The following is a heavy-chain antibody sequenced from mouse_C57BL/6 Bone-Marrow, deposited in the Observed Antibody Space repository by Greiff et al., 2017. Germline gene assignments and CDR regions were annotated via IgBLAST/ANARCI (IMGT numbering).Heavy chain of an antibody. D-gene: IGHD2-4*01. CDR1: GFSLSTFGMG. V-gene: IGHV8-8*01. Sequence: SGPGILQPSPTLSLTCSFSGFSLSTFGMGVGWIRQPSGKGLAWLAHIWWDDVKYYTPALQSRLPLSKDTSKNQVFLKIANVDTADTATYYCARAYDYGAGDYWGQGTTLTVSS. J-gene: IGHJ2*01. CDR2: IWWDDVK. CDR3: ARAYDYGAGDY.